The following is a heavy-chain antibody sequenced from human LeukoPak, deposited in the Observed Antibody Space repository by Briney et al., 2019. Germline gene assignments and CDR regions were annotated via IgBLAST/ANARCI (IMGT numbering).Heavy chain of an antibody. CDR3: ARLWCGFGELLNWLHP. CDR1: GGSFSGYY. D-gene: IGHD3-10*01. Sequence: SESLSLTCAVSGGSFSGYYWSWIRQPPGKGLEWIGEINHSGRTNYNPSLKSQVTIPVDPSKSQFSLKLSSVTAADTAVYYGARLWCGFGELLNWLHPGREGPLLRVPS. J-gene: IGHJ5*02. CDR2: INHSGRT. V-gene: IGHV4-34*01.